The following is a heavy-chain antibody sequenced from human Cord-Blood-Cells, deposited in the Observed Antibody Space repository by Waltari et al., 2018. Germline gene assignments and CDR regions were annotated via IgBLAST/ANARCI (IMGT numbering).Heavy chain of an antibody. CDR1: GYTFTGYY. D-gene: IGHD6-19*01. V-gene: IGHV1-2*04. CDR2: SKQNSGGR. Sequence: QVQLVQSGAEVKKPGASVKVSCKASGYTFTGYYMHWVRWAPGQGLGWRGGSKQNSGGRKYGRKFQGWVTRARDTSISTAYMELSRLRSDDTAVYYCARAGPALSGWYDYWGQGTLVTVSS. J-gene: IGHJ4*02. CDR3: ARAGPALSGWYDY.